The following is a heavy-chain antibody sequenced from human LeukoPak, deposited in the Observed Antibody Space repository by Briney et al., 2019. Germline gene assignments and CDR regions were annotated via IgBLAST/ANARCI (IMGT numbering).Heavy chain of an antibody. CDR3: ARSSAWAHFDN. D-gene: IGHD2-15*01. CDR1: GYTFTRYD. CDR2: MNPNTGYT. V-gene: IGHV1-8*01. J-gene: IGHJ4*02. Sequence: ASVKVSCKASGYTFTRYDIIWVRQATGQGLEWMGWMNPNTGYTGYAHQFQGRITMTRNTAISTAYMDLSSLNSQDTAVYYCARSSAWAHFDNWGQGTLVSVSS.